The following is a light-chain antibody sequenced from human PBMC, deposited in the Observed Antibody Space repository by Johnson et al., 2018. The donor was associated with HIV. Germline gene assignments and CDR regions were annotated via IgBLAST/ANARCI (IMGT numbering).Light chain of an antibody. CDR2: ENN. Sequence: HSVLTQPPSVSAAPGQKVTISCSGSSSNIGNNYVSWYQQLPGTAPKLLIYENNKRPSGIPDRFSGSKSGTSATLGITGLQTGDEADYYCGTWASSRSADVFGTGTKVTVL. CDR1: SSNIGNNY. V-gene: IGLV1-51*02. J-gene: IGLJ1*01. CDR3: GTWASSRSADV.